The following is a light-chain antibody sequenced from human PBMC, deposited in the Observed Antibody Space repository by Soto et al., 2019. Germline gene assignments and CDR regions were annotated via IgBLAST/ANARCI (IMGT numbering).Light chain of an antibody. CDR3: SSYTSSSTLV. CDR2: EVT. Sequence: QSVLTQPPSASGSLGQSVTISCTGTSSDVGAYNYVSWYQQHPGKAPKLMIYEVTRRPSGVPDRFSGSKSGNTASLNVSGLQAEDEADYFCSSYTSSSTLVFGGGTKLTVL. V-gene: IGLV2-8*01. J-gene: IGLJ3*02. CDR1: SSDVGAYNY.